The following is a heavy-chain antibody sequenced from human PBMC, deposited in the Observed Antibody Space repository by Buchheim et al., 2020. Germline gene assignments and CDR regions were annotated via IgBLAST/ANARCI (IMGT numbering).Heavy chain of an antibody. J-gene: IGHJ5*02. CDR2: ISYTGGT. V-gene: IGHV4-59*01. Sequence: QLQESGPGLVKPSETLSLTCTVSGDSLSNYYWTWIRQPPGKGLEWIGYISYTGGTIYNPSLKSRVTILRDTSNNQVTLELTSVTAADTAVYYCVRESVADWRWLDPWGQGTL. D-gene: IGHD2-15*01. CDR3: VRESVADWRWLDP. CDR1: GDSLSNYY.